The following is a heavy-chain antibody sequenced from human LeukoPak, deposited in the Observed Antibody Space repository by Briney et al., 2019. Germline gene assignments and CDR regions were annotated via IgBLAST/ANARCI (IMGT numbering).Heavy chain of an antibody. Sequence: GGSLRLSCAASGFTFSSYSMNWVRQAPGKGLEWVSSISSSSSYIYYADSVKGRFTISRDNAKNSLYLQMNSLRAEDTAVYYCAREGGAYCGGDCWQDAFDIWGQGTMVTVSS. CDR3: AREGGAYCGGDCWQDAFDI. CDR2: ISSSSSYI. D-gene: IGHD2-21*02. V-gene: IGHV3-21*01. J-gene: IGHJ3*02. CDR1: GFTFSSYS.